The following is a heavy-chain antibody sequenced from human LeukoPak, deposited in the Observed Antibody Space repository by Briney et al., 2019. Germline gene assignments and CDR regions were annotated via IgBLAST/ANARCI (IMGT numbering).Heavy chain of an antibody. D-gene: IGHD6-25*01. Sequence: GASVKVSCKASGYTFTSYGISWVRQAPGQGLEWMGWISAYNGNTNYAQKFQGRVTMTRDTSISTAYMELSRLRSDDTAVYYCARDTKRLDTSSNFDYWGQGTLVTVSS. V-gene: IGHV1-18*01. CDR2: ISAYNGNT. CDR3: ARDTKRLDTSSNFDY. J-gene: IGHJ4*02. CDR1: GYTFTSYG.